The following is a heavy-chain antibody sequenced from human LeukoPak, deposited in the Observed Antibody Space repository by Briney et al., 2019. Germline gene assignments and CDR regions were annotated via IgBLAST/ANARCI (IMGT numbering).Heavy chain of an antibody. Sequence: GGSLRLSCAASGFTFSSYAMSWVRQAPGKGLEWVSAISGSGGRTYYADSVKGRFTISRDNSKNTLYLQMNSLRAEDTAVYYCAKPRGYCSSTSCGSYYYYYGMDVWGQGTTVTVSS. J-gene: IGHJ6*02. D-gene: IGHD2-2*01. CDR3: AKPRGYCSSTSCGSYYYYYGMDV. V-gene: IGHV3-23*01. CDR1: GFTFSSYA. CDR2: ISGSGGRT.